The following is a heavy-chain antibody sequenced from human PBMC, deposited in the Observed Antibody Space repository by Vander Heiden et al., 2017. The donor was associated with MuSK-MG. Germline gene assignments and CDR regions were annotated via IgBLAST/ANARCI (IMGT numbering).Heavy chain of an antibody. D-gene: IGHD1-7*01. CDR3: ARRGLYNWNSGVDP. V-gene: IGHV4-39*01. CDR2: IYYSGST. CDR1: GGSISSSSYY. J-gene: IGHJ5*02. Sequence: QLQLQESGPGLVKPSETLSLTCTVSGGSISSSSYYWGWIRQPPGKGLEWIGSIYYSGSTYYNPSLKSRVTISVDTSKNQFSLKLSSVTAADTAVYYCARRGLYNWNSGVDPWGQGTLVTVSS.